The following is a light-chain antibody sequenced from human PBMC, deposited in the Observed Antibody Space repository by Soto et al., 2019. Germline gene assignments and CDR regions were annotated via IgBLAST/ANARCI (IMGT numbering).Light chain of an antibody. Sequence: DIQMTQSPSTLSGSVGDRVTITCRASQSISSWLAWYQQKPGKAPKLLIYQASTLKSGIPSRFSGSGSGTEFTLTISSLQPDYGATYYCQHYNSYSAAFGQGTKVELK. J-gene: IGKJ1*01. CDR2: QAS. V-gene: IGKV1-5*03. CDR1: QSISSW. CDR3: QHYNSYSAA.